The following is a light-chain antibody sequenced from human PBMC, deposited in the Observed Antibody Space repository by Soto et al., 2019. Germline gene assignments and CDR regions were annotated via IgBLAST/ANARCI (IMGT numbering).Light chain of an antibody. CDR2: SNN. CDR3: AAWDDSLSGYV. Sequence: SVLTQPPSASGTPGQRVTISCSGSSSNIGSNTVNWYQQLPGTAPKLLIYSNNQRPSGVPDRFSGSKSGTSASLAISGLQSEDEADYYCAAWDDSLSGYVFGTGTKVTV. CDR1: SSNIGSNT. J-gene: IGLJ1*01. V-gene: IGLV1-44*01.